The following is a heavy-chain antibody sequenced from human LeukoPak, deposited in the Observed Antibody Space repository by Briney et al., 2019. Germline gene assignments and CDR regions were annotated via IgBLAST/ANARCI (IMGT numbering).Heavy chain of an antibody. CDR1: GYTFSNYG. J-gene: IGHJ6*02. D-gene: IGHD2-15*01. CDR3: ARDGGSSPDYYYGMDV. CDR2: ISAYNGNT. Sequence: ASVKVSCKPSGYTFSNYGFTWVRQAPGQGLEWMGWISAYNGNTNYARKLQGRVTMTTDTSTSTAYMELRSLRSDDTAVYYCARDGGSSPDYYYGMDVWGQGTTVTVSS. V-gene: IGHV1-18*01.